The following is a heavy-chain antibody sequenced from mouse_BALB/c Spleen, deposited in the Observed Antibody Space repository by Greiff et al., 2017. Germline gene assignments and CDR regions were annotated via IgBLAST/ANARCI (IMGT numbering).Heavy chain of an antibody. J-gene: IGHJ2*01. CDR2: IDPANGNT. Sequence: EVQLVESGAELVKPGASVKLSCTASGFNIKDTYMHWVKQRPEQGLEWIGRIDPANGNTKYDPKFQGKATITADTSSNTAYLQLSSLTSEDTAVYYCAGYDYGFDYWGQGTTLTVSS. CDR1: GFNIKDTY. D-gene: IGHD2-4*01. V-gene: IGHV14-3*02. CDR3: AGYDYGFDY.